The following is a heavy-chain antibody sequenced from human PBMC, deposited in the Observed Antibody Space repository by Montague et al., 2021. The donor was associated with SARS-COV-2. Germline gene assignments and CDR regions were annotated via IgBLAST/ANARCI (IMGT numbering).Heavy chain of an antibody. CDR1: GVSIISGGYY. CDR2: IYYTESS. J-gene: IGHJ2*01. CDR3: ARRSSGSYPEDWYFDV. V-gene: IGHV4-31*03. D-gene: IGHD3-10*01. Sequence: TLSLTCTVSGVSIISGGYYWSWIRQHPGKGLEWIGYIYYTESSYYNPSLKSRLIISVDTSKNQFSLRLSSVTAADTAVYYCARRSSGSYPEDWYFDVWGQGTLVTVSS.